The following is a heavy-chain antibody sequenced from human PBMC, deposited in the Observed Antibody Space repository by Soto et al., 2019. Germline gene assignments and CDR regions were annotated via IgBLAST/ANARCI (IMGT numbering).Heavy chain of an antibody. CDR3: APSAGGTGYYIADCLLH. V-gene: IGHV3-23*01. D-gene: IGHD3-22*01. CDR1: GFTFSNYA. CDR2: ISGSGGNI. J-gene: IGHJ1*01. Sequence: PGGALRLSCAASGFTFSNYAMSWVRQTPGKGLEWVSAISGSGGNIYYADSVRGRFTISRDNSKNTVYLQMNSLRAEDAAVYYCAPSAGGTGYYIADCLLHWGKGTLVTVSS.